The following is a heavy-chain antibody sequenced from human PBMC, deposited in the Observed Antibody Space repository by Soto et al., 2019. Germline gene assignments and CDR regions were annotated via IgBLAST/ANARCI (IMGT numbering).Heavy chain of an antibody. D-gene: IGHD7-27*01. Sequence: GGSLRLSCAASGFTFSSYSMNWVRQAPGKGLEWVSSISSSSSYIYYADSVKGRFTISRDNAKNSLYLQMNSLRAEDTAVYYCARVLTGDQGGEYFDYWGQGTLVTVSS. CDR1: GFTFSSYS. V-gene: IGHV3-21*01. CDR3: ARVLTGDQGGEYFDY. J-gene: IGHJ4*02. CDR2: ISSSSSYI.